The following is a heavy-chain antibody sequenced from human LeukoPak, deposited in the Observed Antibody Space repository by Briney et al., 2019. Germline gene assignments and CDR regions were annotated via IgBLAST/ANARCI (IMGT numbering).Heavy chain of an antibody. J-gene: IGHJ4*02. CDR1: GFTFSSYA. CDR3: ARKGGIAAAGYFDY. Sequence: PGGSLRLSCAASGFTFSSYAMSRVRQAPGKGLGWVSAISGSGGSTYYADSVKGRFTISRDNSKNTLYLQMNSLRAEDTAVYYCARKGGIAAAGYFDYWGQGTLVTVSS. V-gene: IGHV3-23*01. D-gene: IGHD6-13*01. CDR2: ISGSGGST.